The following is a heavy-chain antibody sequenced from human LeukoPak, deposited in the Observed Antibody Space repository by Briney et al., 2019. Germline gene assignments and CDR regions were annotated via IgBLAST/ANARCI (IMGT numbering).Heavy chain of an antibody. D-gene: IGHD3-22*01. CDR1: GGTFSSYA. V-gene: IGHV1-69*05. CDR3: ARDMKSSVGSSGYYYWDY. Sequence: AASVKVSCKASGGTFSSYAISWVRQAPGQGLEWMGGIIPIFGTANYAQKFQGRVTITTDESTSTAYMELSSLRSEDTAVYYCARDMKSSVGSSGYYYWDYWGQGTLVTVSS. CDR2: IIPIFGTA. J-gene: IGHJ4*02.